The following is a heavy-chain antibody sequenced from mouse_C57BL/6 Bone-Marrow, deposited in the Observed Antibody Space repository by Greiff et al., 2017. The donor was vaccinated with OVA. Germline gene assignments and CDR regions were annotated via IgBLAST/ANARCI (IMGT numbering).Heavy chain of an antibody. V-gene: IGHV5-9-1*02. CDR1: GFTFSSYA. CDR2: ISSGGDYI. CDR3: TRVGVLWDYDEGYYLDY. J-gene: IGHJ2*01. D-gene: IGHD2-4*01. Sequence: EVKVEESGEGLVKPGGSLKLSCAASGFTFSSYAMSWVRQTPEKRLEWVAYISSGGDYIYYADTVKGRFTISRDNARNTLYLQMSSLKSEDTAMYYCTRVGVLWDYDEGYYLDYWGQGTTLTVSS.